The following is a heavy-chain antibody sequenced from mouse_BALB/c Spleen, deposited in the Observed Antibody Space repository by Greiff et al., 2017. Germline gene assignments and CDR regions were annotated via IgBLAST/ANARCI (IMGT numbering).Heavy chain of an antibody. V-gene: IGHV1-4*01. Sequence: VQLQESGAELARPGASVKMSCKASGYTFTSYTMHWVKQRPGQGLEWIGYINPSSGYTNYNQKFKDKATLTADKSSSTAYMQLSSLTSEDSAVYHCARGSSYWYFDVWGAGTTVTVSS. CDR1: GYTFTSYT. CDR2: INPSSGYT. CDR3: ARGSSYWYFDV. D-gene: IGHD1-1*01. J-gene: IGHJ1*01.